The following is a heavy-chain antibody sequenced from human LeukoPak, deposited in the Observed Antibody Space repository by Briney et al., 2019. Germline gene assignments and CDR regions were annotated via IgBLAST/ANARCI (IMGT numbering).Heavy chain of an antibody. Sequence: VASVKVSCKASGYTFTGYYMHWVRQAPGQGLEWMGWINPNSGGTNYAGKLQGGVTMTRDTSISTAYMELSRLTSDDTAVYYCARGGGNYYGMDVWGQGTTVTVSS. CDR3: ARGGGNYYGMDV. CDR1: GYTFTGYY. V-gene: IGHV1-2*02. CDR2: INPNSGGT. J-gene: IGHJ6*02. D-gene: IGHD3-10*01.